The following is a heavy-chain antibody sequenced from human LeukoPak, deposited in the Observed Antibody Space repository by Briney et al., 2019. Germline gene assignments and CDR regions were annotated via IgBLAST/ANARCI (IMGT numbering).Heavy chain of an antibody. CDR3: ARDRPGDV. Sequence: GGSLRLSCAASGFTFSSYEMHWVRQAPGKGLEYVSAISSNGDSTYYANFVKGRFIISRDNSKNTLYLQVGSLRPEDMAVYYCARDRPGDVWGEGTTVTVSS. J-gene: IGHJ6*04. CDR1: GFTFSSYE. V-gene: IGHV3-64*01. CDR2: ISSNGDST.